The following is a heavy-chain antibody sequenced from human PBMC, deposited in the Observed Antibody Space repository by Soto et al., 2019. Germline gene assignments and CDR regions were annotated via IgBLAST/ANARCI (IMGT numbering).Heavy chain of an antibody. CDR1: GGTFSTSA. V-gene: IGHV1-69*01. CDR2: IIPIFGPE. CDR3: ARGLEYSSGWYYFDS. Sequence: QVRLVQSGPEVRKPGFSVKVSCKASGGTFSTSAISWVRQAPGQGLEWMGGIIPIFGPEKYAPKFQGRVTSTADESTDTFYMELGSLRSEDTAVYYCARGLEYSSGWYYFDSWGQGTLVTVSS. D-gene: IGHD6-19*01. J-gene: IGHJ4*02.